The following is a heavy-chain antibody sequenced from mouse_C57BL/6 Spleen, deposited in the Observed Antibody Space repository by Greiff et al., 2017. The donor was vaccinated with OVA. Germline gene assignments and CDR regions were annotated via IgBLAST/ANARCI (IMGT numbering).Heavy chain of an antibody. V-gene: IGHV1-69*01. Sequence: QVQLQQPGAELVMPGASVKLSCKASGYTFTSYWMHWVKQTPGQGLEWIGEIDPSASYTNYNQKFKGKSTVTVDKSSSTAYMQLSSLTSEDSAVYYCARGRTGFAYWGQGTLVTVAA. D-gene: IGHD4-1*01. CDR2: IDPSASYT. CDR3: ARGRTGFAY. J-gene: IGHJ3*01. CDR1: GYTFTSYW.